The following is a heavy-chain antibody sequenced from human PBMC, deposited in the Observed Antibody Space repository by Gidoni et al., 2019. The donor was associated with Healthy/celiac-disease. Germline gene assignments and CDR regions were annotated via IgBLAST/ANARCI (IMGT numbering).Heavy chain of an antibody. V-gene: IGHV3-15*01. J-gene: IGHJ6*03. CDR1: GFTFSNAW. Sequence: EVPLVESAGGLVKPGGSLRLSCAASGFTFSNAWFSGVRQAPGKGLEWVGRIKSKTEGGTTDYAAPVKGRFTISRDDSKNTLYLQMNSLKTEDTAVYYCTTGQYIFGYYYYYYMDVWGKGTTVTVSS. D-gene: IGHD3-10*02. CDR2: IKSKTEGGTT. CDR3: TTGQYIFGYYYYYYMDV.